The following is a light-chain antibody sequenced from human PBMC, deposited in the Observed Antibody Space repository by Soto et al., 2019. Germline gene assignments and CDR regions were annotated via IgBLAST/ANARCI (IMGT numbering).Light chain of an antibody. CDR3: RQRSNWPGCT. J-gene: IGKJ2*02. CDR1: QSVSSL. CDR2: DAS. Sequence: EIVLTQSPATLSLSPGERATLSCRASQSVSSLLAWYQQKPGQAPRLLIYDASNRATGIPARFSGSGSGTVFTLTISSLEPEDFAVYYCRQRSNWPGCTFGQGTKLEIK. V-gene: IGKV3-11*01.